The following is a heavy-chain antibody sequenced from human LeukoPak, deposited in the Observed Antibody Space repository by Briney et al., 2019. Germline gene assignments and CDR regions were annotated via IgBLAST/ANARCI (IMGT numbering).Heavy chain of an antibody. D-gene: IGHD5-18*01. CDR2: ISSSGSTI. Sequence: PGGSLRLSCAASGFTFSSYEMNWVRQAPGKGLEWVSYISSSGSTIYYADSVKGRFTISRDNAKNSLYLQMNSLRAEDTAVYYCARVYSYGNNWFDPWGQGTLVTVSS. CDR3: ARVYSYGNNWFDP. J-gene: IGHJ5*02. CDR1: GFTFSSYE. V-gene: IGHV3-48*03.